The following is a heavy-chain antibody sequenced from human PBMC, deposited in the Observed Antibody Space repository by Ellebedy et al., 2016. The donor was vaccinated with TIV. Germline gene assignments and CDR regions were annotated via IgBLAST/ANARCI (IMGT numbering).Heavy chain of an antibody. J-gene: IGHJ4*02. CDR2: FDPEDGET. CDR1: GYTLTELS. Sequence: AASVKVSCKVSGYTLTELSMHWVRQAPGKGLEWMGGFDPEDGETIYAQKFQGRVTMTEDTSTDTAYMELSSLRSEDTAVYYCARGTYCTNGVCGYYFDYWGQGTLVTVSS. V-gene: IGHV1-24*01. D-gene: IGHD2-8*01. CDR3: ARGTYCTNGVCGYYFDY.